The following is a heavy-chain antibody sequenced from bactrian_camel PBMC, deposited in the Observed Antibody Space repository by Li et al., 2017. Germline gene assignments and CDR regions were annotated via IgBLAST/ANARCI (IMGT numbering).Heavy chain of an antibody. CDR2: LRNVAPSI. CDR1: GFFFSSYY. J-gene: IGHJ4*01. CDR3: AASQSELISQDFY. Sequence: VQLVESGGGLVQPGGSLRLSCAASGFFFSSYYMSWVRQAPGKGLEWVSSLRNVAPSILYADSVKGRFIVSRDNAKNTLSLQMNNLKPEDTAVYYCAASQSELISQDFYWGQGTQVTVS. V-gene: IGHV3S40*01. D-gene: IGHD3*01.